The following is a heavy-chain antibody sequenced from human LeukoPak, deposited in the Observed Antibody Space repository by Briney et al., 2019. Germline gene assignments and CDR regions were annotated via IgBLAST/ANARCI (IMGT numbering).Heavy chain of an antibody. Sequence: SETLSLTCTVSGGSISSYYWSWIRQPPGKGLEWIGYIYYSGSTNYNPSLKSRVTISVDTSKNQFSLKLSSVTAADTAVYYCARGLDTAVARLFDYWGQGTLVTVSS. CDR3: ARGLDTAVARLFDY. CDR2: IYYSGST. CDR1: GGSISSYY. J-gene: IGHJ4*02. D-gene: IGHD5-18*01. V-gene: IGHV4-59*01.